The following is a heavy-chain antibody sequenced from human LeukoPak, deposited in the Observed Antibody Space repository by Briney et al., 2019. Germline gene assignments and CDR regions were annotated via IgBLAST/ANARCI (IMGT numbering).Heavy chain of an antibody. CDR1: GYTLTELS. D-gene: IGHD6-13*01. CDR3: ARVPTLPGIAAAGFFDY. Sequence: GASVKVSCKVSGYTLTELSMHWVRQAPGQGLEWMGWISAYNGNTNYAQKLQGRVTMTTDTSTSTAYMELRSLRSDDTAVYYCARVPTLPGIAAAGFFDYWGQGTLVTVSS. J-gene: IGHJ4*02. CDR2: ISAYNGNT. V-gene: IGHV1-18*01.